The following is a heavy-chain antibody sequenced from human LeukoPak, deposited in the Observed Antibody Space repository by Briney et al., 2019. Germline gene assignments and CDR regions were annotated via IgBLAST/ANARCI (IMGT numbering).Heavy chain of an antibody. CDR1: GGTFSSYA. CDR2: IIPIFGTA. V-gene: IGHV1-69*13. CDR3: ATDDYGTGVGGY. Sequence: SVKVSCKASGGTFSSYAISWVRQAPGQGLEWMGGIIPIFGTANYAQKFQGRVTITADESTSTAYMELSSLRSEDTAVYYCATDDYGTGVGGYWGQGTLVTVSS. D-gene: IGHD3-10*01. J-gene: IGHJ4*02.